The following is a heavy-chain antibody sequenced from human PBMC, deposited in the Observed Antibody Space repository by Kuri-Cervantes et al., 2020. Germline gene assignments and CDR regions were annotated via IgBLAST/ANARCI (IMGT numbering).Heavy chain of an antibody. Sequence: ASVKVSCKASGYTFTGYYMHWVRQAPGQGLEWMGWINPNSGGANYAQKFQGRVTMTRNTSINTAYMELSSLRSEDTAVYYCAWGRYSGYDFDGMDVWGQGTTVTVSS. CDR1: GYTFTGYY. CDR2: INPNSGGA. CDR3: AWGRYSGYDFDGMDV. V-gene: IGHV1-2*02. J-gene: IGHJ6*02. D-gene: IGHD5-12*01.